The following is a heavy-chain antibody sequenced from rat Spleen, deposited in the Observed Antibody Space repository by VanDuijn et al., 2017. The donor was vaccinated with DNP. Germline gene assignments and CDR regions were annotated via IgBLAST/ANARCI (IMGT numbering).Heavy chain of an antibody. CDR3: ARDTMMAPFDY. D-gene: IGHD1-12*02. CDR2: ITPSGDST. V-gene: IGHV5-19*01. CDR1: GFIFSNYD. Sequence: EVQLVESGGGLVQPGRSLKLSCAASGFIFSNYDMAWVRLTPTKGLEWVATITPSGDSTYYRDSVKGRFTVSRDSAKSTLYLQMDSLRSEDTATYYWARDTMMAPFDYWGQGVMVTVSS. J-gene: IGHJ2*01.